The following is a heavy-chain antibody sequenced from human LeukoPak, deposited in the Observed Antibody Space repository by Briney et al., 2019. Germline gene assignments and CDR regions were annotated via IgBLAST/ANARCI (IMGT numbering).Heavy chain of an antibody. CDR1: GGTFSSYA. J-gene: IGHJ4*02. V-gene: IGHV1-69*04. D-gene: IGHD4-17*01. CDR3: ARDLDTVTESPY. Sequence: GASVKVSCKASGGTFSSYATSWVRQAPGQGLEWMGRIIPILGIANYAQKFQGRVTITADKSTSTAYMELSSLRSEDTAVYYCARDLDTVTESPYWGQGTLVTVSS. CDR2: IIPILGIA.